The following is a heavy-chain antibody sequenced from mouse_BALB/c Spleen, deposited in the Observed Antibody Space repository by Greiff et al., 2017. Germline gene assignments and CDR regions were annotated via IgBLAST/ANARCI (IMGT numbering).Heavy chain of an antibody. CDR1: GYAFTNYL. Sequence: VKLQQSGAELVRPGTSVKVSCKASGYAFTNYLIEWVKQRPGQGLEWIGVINPGSGGTNYNEKFKGKATLTADKSSSTAYMQLSSLTSDDSAVYFCARSPNYYGSYFDYWGQGTTLTVSS. CDR3: ARSPNYYGSYFDY. V-gene: IGHV1-54*01. J-gene: IGHJ2*01. D-gene: IGHD1-1*01. CDR2: INPGSGGT.